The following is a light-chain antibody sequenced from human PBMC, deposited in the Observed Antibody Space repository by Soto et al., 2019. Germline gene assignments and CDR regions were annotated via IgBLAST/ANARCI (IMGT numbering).Light chain of an antibody. Sequence: QSALTQPASVSGSPGQSITISCTGTSSDIGGYNYVSWYQQHPGKAPKLMIYDVSNRPSGVSNRFSGSKSGNTASLTISGLQAEDEGDYYCSSYTSSSTRVLYGGGTKLTVL. CDR1: SSDIGGYNY. J-gene: IGLJ2*01. CDR3: SSYTSSSTRVL. CDR2: DVS. V-gene: IGLV2-14*03.